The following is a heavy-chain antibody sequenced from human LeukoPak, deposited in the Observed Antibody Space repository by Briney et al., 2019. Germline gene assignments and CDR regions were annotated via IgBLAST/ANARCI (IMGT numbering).Heavy chain of an antibody. J-gene: IGHJ4*02. Sequence: GASVKVSCKASGYTFTSYGINWVRQAPGQGLEWMGWISTYNGNTNYAQKLQGRVTMTTDTSTSTAYMELRSLRSDDTAVYYCARVGEMGIIEHFDYWGQGTLVSVSS. CDR1: GYTFTSYG. V-gene: IGHV1-18*01. CDR3: ARVGEMGIIEHFDY. D-gene: IGHD5-24*01. CDR2: ISTYNGNT.